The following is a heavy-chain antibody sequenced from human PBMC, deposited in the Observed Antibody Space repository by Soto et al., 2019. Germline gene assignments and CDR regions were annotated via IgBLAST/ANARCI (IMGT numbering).Heavy chain of an antibody. CDR3: AGRGGTYYYDSSGYYYFDY. D-gene: IGHD3-22*01. V-gene: IGHV4-34*01. J-gene: IGHJ4*02. CDR1: GGSFSGYY. CDR2: INHSGST. Sequence: SETLSLTCAVYGGSFSGYYWSWIRQPPGKGLEWIGEINHSGSTNYNPSLKSRVTISVDTSKNQFSLKLSSVTAADTAVYYCAGRGGTYYYDSSGYYYFDYWGQGTLVTVSS.